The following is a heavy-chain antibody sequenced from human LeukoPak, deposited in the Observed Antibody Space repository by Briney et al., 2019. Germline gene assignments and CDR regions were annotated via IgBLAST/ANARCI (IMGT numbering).Heavy chain of an antibody. CDR2: IIPIFGTA. J-gene: IGHJ6*03. Sequence: ASVKVSCKASGGTFSSYAISWVRQAPGQGLEWMGGIIPIFGTANYAQKFQGRVTITTDESTSTAYMELSSLRSEDTAVYYCARDSRQQLATYYYYYMDVWAKGPRSPSP. CDR3: ARDSRQQLATYYYYYMDV. D-gene: IGHD6-13*01. CDR1: GGTFSSYA. V-gene: IGHV1-69*05.